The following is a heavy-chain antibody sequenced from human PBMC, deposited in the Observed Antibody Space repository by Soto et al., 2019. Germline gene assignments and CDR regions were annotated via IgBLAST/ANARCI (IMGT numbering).Heavy chain of an antibody. Sequence: GGSLRLSCAASGFTCSGFAIHWVRQAPGKRLEWVSTVSFDGSNEYYADSVKGRFTISRDNSKNTLSLQMNSLRAEDTAVYYCARDQRYCSGGTCYSGHAFDIWGQGTMVTVSS. CDR2: VSFDGSNE. V-gene: IGHV3-30-3*01. J-gene: IGHJ3*02. CDR1: GFTCSGFA. D-gene: IGHD2-15*01. CDR3: ARDQRYCSGGTCYSGHAFDI.